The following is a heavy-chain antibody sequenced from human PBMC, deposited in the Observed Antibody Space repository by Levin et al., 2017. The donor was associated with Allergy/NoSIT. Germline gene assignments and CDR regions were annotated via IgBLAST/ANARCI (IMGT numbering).Heavy chain of an antibody. CDR1: GFTFGDYA. D-gene: IGHD6-13*01. J-gene: IGHJ3*02. V-gene: IGHV3-49*03. CDR3: TTQPGIAAAGIYAFDI. CDR2: IRSKAYGGTT. Sequence: GGSLRLSCTASGFTFGDYAMSWFRQAPGKGLEWVGFIRSKAYGGTTEYAASVKGRFTISRDDSKSIAYLQMNSLKTEDTAVYYCTTQPGIAAAGIYAFDIWGQGTMVTVSS.